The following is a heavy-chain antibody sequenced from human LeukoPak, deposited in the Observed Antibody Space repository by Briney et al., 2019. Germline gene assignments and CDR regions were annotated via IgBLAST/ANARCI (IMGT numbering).Heavy chain of an antibody. CDR1: GFTFSSYA. CDR3: ARGLLGQDYYDSSGYPRGNWFDP. CDR2: ISYDGSHK. Sequence: GRSLRLSCAASGFTFSSYAMHWVRQAPGKGLEWVAVISYDGSHKYYADSVKGRFTISRDNSKNTLYLQMNSLRAEDTAVYYFARGLLGQDYYDSSGYPRGNWFDPWGQGTLVTVSS. D-gene: IGHD3-22*01. J-gene: IGHJ5*02. V-gene: IGHV3-30-3*01.